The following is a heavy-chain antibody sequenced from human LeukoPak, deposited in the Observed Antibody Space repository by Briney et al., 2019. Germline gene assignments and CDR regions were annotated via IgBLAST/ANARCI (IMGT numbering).Heavy chain of an antibody. CDR2: ISSSGSTI. Sequence: KSGGSLRLSCAASGFTFSDYYMSWIRQAPGKGLEWVSYISSSGSTIYYADSVKGRFTISRDNAKNSLYLQMNSLRAEDTAVYYCARDRTVRASYWFDPWGQGTLVTVSS. V-gene: IGHV3-11*01. CDR3: ARDRTVRASYWFDP. CDR1: GFTFSDYY. J-gene: IGHJ5*02. D-gene: IGHD3-10*01.